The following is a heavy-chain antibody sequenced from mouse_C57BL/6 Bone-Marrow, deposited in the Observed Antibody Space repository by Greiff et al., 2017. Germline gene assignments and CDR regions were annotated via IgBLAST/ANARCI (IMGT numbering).Heavy chain of an antibody. V-gene: IGHV1-4*01. D-gene: IGHD1-1*01. J-gene: IGHJ1*03. CDR3: ARDPYYYGSSLYWYFDV. CDR1: GYTFTSYT. Sequence: QVQLQQSGAELARPGASVKMSCKASGYTFTSYTMHWVKQRPGQGLEWIGYINPSSGYTKYNQKFKDKATLTADKSSSTAYMQLSSLTSEDSAVYYCARDPYYYGSSLYWYFDVWGTGTTVTVSS. CDR2: INPSSGYT.